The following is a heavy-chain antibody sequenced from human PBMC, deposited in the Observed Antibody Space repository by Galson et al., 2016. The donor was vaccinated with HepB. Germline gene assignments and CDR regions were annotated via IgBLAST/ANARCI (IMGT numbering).Heavy chain of an antibody. V-gene: IGHV4-30-2*01. CDR3: ARVLIRSSDGYYYYYGMDV. CDR2: IYHSGST. J-gene: IGHJ6*02. CDR1: GGSISSGGYS. D-gene: IGHD6-6*01. Sequence: TLSLTCAVSGGSISSGGYSWTWIRQPPGKGLEWIGYIYHSGSTFHNPSLKGRVTMSVDKSKKQFSLNLRSVTAADTAVYYCARVLIRSSDGYYYYYGMDVWGQGTTVTVSS.